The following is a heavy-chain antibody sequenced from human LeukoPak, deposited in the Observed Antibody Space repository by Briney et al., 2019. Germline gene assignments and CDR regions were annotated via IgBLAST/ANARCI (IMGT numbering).Heavy chain of an antibody. J-gene: IGHJ4*02. CDR1: GFTFSHTG. CDR2: IWYDGSEK. Sequence: GGSLRLSCAASGFTFSHTGMHWVRQAPGKGLEWAAVIWYDGSEKYYADSVKGRFTISRDNSKNTVYLQMNSLRVDDTAVYYCAKDWGTSGDGSSFGFFDYWGQGALVTVSS. D-gene: IGHD3-16*01. CDR3: AKDWGTSGDGSSFGFFDY. V-gene: IGHV3-33*06.